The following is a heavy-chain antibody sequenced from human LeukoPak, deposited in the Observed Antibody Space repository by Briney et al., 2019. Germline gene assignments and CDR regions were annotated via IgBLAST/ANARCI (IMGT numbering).Heavy chain of an antibody. CDR1: GGSISSSSYY. J-gene: IGHJ6*02. D-gene: IGHD2-15*01. V-gene: IGHV4-39*07. Sequence: PSETLSLTCTVSGGSISSSSYYWGWIRQPPGKGLEWIGSIYYSGSTYYNPSLKSRVTISVDTSKNQFSLKLSSVTAADTAVYYCARVLGYCSGGSCYSSLYYYYGMDVWGQGTTVTVSS. CDR2: IYYSGST. CDR3: ARVLGYCSGGSCYSSLYYYYGMDV.